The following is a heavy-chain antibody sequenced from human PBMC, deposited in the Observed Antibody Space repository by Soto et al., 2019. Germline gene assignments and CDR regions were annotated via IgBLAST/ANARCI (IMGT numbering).Heavy chain of an antibody. Sequence: LSLTCTVSGGSISSGDYYWSWIRQPPGKGLEWIGYIYYSGSTYYNPSLKSRVTISVDTSKNQFSLKLSSVTAADTAVYYCARDQPAMVPYQADWGQGTLVTVSS. CDR1: GGSISSGDYY. J-gene: IGHJ4*02. CDR2: IYYSGST. CDR3: ARDQPAMVPYQAD. D-gene: IGHD5-18*01. V-gene: IGHV4-30-4*01.